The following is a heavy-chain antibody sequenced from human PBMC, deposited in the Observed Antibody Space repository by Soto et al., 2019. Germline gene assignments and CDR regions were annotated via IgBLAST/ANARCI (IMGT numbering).Heavy chain of an antibody. CDR3: VKDESINWYSGHFRH. V-gene: IGHV3-9*01. D-gene: IGHD6-13*01. CDR2: INWNSGSI. CDR1: GFTFDDYA. J-gene: IGHJ1*01. Sequence: SLRLSCAASGFTFDDYAMHWVRQVPGKGLEWVSGINWNSGSIGYGDSVKGRFAISRDNAKNSLHLQMNSLSAEDTDFYYCVKDESINWYSGHFRHWGQGTLVTVSS.